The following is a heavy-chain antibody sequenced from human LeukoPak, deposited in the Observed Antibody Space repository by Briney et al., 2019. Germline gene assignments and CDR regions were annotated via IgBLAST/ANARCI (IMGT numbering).Heavy chain of an antibody. D-gene: IGHD5-18*01. CDR2: INTDTGNP. Sequence: ASVKVSCKASEYTFTTYAMNWVRQAPGQGLEWMGWINTDTGNPTYAQGFTGRFVFSLDTSVSTAYLQISSLKAEDTAVYYCARGAGASYGQYYFDYWGQGSLVTFSS. J-gene: IGHJ4*02. V-gene: IGHV7-4-1*02. CDR3: ARGAGASYGQYYFDY. CDR1: EYTFTTYA.